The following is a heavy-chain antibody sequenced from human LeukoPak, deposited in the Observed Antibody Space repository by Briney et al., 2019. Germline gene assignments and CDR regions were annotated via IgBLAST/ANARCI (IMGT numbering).Heavy chain of an antibody. D-gene: IGHD7-27*01. CDR2: IYPSDSDT. CDR3: ARRDGGGLGNALDI. J-gene: IGHJ3*02. V-gene: IGHV5-51*01. Sequence: GESLKISCKGFGYTFTSYWIGWVRQVPGKGLEWMGIIYPSDSDTRYSPSFQGQVTVSSDKSISTAYLQWSSLKASDTAMYYCARRDGGGLGNALDIWGQGTMVTVSS. CDR1: GYTFTSYW.